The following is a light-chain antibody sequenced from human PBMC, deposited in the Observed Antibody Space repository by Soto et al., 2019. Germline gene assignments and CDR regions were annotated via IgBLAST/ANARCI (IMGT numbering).Light chain of an antibody. V-gene: IGLV2-23*02. J-gene: IGLJ3*02. Sequence: QSALTQPASVSGSPGQSITISCTGTSSDVGSNNLVSWYQQHPGQAPKLMIYEVSQRPSVVANRFSGSKSGNTASLTISGRQAEDEADYYCCSYAGSSTWVFGGGTKLTVL. CDR3: CSYAGSSTWV. CDR2: EVS. CDR1: SSDVGSNNL.